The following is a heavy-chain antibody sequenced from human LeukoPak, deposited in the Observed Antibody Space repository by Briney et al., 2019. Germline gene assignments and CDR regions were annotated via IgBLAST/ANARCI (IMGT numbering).Heavy chain of an antibody. V-gene: IGHV3-11*04. Sequence: GGSLRLSCAASGFTFSDYYMTWIRQAPGKGLEWVSYISNSGGTIYYTDSVKGRFTISRDNAKNSLYLQMNSLRAEDTAVYYCARGRVVIPEGPDYWGQGTLVTVSS. CDR3: ARGRVVIPEGPDY. CDR2: ISNSGGTI. J-gene: IGHJ4*02. D-gene: IGHD3-10*01. CDR1: GFTFSDYY.